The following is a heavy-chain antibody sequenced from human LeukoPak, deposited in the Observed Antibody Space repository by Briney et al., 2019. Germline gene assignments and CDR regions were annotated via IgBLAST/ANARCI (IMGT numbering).Heavy chain of an antibody. J-gene: IGHJ4*02. Sequence: SETLSLTCAVYGGSFSGYYWSWIRQPPGKGLEWIGEINHSGSTNYNPSLKSRVTISVDTSKNQISLRLSSVIAADTAVYYCARSPVGPPDYWGQGTLVTVSS. D-gene: IGHD1-26*01. CDR3: ARSPVGPPDY. V-gene: IGHV4-34*01. CDR2: INHSGST. CDR1: GGSFSGYY.